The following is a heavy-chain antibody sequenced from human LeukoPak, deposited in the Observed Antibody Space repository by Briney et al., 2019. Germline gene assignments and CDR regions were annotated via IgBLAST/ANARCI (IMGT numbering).Heavy chain of an antibody. D-gene: IGHD3-22*01. Sequence: SETLSLTCTVSGGSISSYYWSWIRQPAGKGLEWIGRIYTSGSTNYNPSLRSRVTMSVDTSKNQFSLKLSSVTAADTAVYYCARVIDSSGSHDYWGQGTLVTVSS. V-gene: IGHV4-4*07. CDR1: GGSISSYY. J-gene: IGHJ4*02. CDR2: IYTSGST. CDR3: ARVIDSSGSHDY.